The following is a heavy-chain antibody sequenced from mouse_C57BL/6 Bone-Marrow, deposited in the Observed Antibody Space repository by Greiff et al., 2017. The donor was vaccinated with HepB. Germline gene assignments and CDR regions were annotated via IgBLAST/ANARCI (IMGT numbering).Heavy chain of an antibody. J-gene: IGHJ3*01. CDR1: GYTFTSYW. CDR3: AREGSSGYGFAY. Sequence: QVQLQQPGAELVKPGASVKLSCKASGYTFTSYWMQWVNQRPGQGLEWIGEIDPSDSYTNYNQKFKGKATLTVDTSSSTAYMQLSSLTSEDSAVYYCAREGSSGYGFAYWGQGTLVTVSA. V-gene: IGHV1-50*01. D-gene: IGHD3-2*02. CDR2: IDPSDSYT.